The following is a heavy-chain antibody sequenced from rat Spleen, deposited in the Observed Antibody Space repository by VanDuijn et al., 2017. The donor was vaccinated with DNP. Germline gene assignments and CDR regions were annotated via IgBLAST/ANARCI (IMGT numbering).Heavy chain of an antibody. Sequence: EVQLVESGGGLVQPGRSLILSCAASGFTFTDYNMAWVRQSPEKGLEWVATVNYEVRNPYYGDFVKGRFTISRDNAKNSPYLLMNSLRSEDTATYFCARQALRRLYWFAYWGQGTLVTVSS. J-gene: IGHJ3*01. CDR3: ARQALRRLYWFAY. V-gene: IGHV5-22*01. D-gene: IGHD1-11*01. CDR1: GFTFTDYN. CDR2: VNYEVRNP.